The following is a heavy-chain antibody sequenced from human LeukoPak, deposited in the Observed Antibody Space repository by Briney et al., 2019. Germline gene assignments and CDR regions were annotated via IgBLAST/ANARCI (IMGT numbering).Heavy chain of an antibody. D-gene: IGHD6-13*01. CDR2: MNPNSGGT. CDR3: ARDVFAAYSTHHKFDP. CDR1: GYTFTGYY. V-gene: IGHV1-2*02. Sequence: ASVKVSCKASGYTFTGYYMHWVRQAPGQGLEWMGWMNPNSGGTNYAQKYQGRVTMTRDTSISTAYMELSRLESADTAIYYCARDVFAAYSTHHKFDPWGQGTLVTVSS. J-gene: IGHJ5*02.